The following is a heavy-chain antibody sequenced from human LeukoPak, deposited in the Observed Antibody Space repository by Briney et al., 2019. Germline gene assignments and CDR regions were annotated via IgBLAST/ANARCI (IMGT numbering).Heavy chain of an antibody. D-gene: IGHD5-18*01. Sequence: GASVSVSSTASGYTFTDYYMHWVRQAPGQRLEWMGWINPNSGGTNYAQKFQGRVTMTRDTSISTAYMELSRLRSDDTAVYYCARVRGGSGYSYGNWGQGTLVTVSS. J-gene: IGHJ4*02. CDR2: INPNSGGT. V-gene: IGHV1-2*02. CDR3: ARVRGGSGYSYGN. CDR1: GYTFTDYY.